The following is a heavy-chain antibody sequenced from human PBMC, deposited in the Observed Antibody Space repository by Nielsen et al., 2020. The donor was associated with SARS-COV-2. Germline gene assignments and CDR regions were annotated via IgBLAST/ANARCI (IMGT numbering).Heavy chain of an antibody. V-gene: IGHV3-33*08. D-gene: IGHD3-22*01. CDR2: IWYDGSNK. CDR1: GFTFSNAW. CDR3: ARDRDDSSGFDY. J-gene: IGHJ4*02. Sequence: GESLKISCAASGFTFSNAWMSWVRQDPGKGLEWVAVIWYDGSNKYYADSVKGRFTISRDNSKNTLYLQMNSLRAEDTAVYYCARDRDDSSGFDYWGQGTLVTVSS.